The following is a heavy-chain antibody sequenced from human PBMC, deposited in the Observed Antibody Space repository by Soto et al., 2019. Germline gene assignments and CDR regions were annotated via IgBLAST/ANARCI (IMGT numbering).Heavy chain of an antibody. D-gene: IGHD1-26*01. V-gene: IGHV4-31*03. CDR3: ASVIGGGSEYYFDY. Sequence: QVQLQESGPGLVRPSQTLSLTCTVSGVSISTGGYYWSWIRQHPGKGLEWIGNIYYSGRTYYNPSLKSRVILSVDTSKNHFSLNLRSLTAADSAMYYCASVIGGGSEYYFDYWGQGALVTVSS. CDR1: GVSISTGGYY. CDR2: IYYSGRT. J-gene: IGHJ4*02.